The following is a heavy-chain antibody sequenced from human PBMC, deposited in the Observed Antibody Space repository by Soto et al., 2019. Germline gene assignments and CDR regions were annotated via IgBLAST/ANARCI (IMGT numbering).Heavy chain of an antibody. V-gene: IGHV2-26*01. CDR2: ILSNDEE. CDR3: ARIRGYCIGGDCYYYYYAMDV. D-gene: IGHD2-21*01. Sequence: QVNLKESGPALVNPTEHLTLTCTVSGFSLTDSDVGVSWIRQPPGKALECLAHILSNDEEVYSSSLKSRLTISNDTSKNQVVLTMSNMQPVDTAPYYCARIRGYCIGGDCYYYYYAMDVWGQGTTVTVAS. CDR1: GFSLTDSDVG. J-gene: IGHJ6*02.